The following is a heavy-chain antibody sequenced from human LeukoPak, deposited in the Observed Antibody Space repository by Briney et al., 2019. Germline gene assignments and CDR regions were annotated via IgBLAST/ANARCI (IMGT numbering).Heavy chain of an antibody. J-gene: IGHJ5*02. CDR1: GYTFTGYY. V-gene: IGHV1-2*02. CDR2: INPNSGDT. D-gene: IGHD3-10*01. Sequence: ASVKVSCKASGYTFTGYYIHSGRQAPGQGLEWMGWINPNSGDTNYAQKSQGRVTMTRDTSISTAYRELSRLRSDDTAVYYCARRVRRGDNWFDPWGQGTLVTVSS. CDR3: ARRVRRGDNWFDP.